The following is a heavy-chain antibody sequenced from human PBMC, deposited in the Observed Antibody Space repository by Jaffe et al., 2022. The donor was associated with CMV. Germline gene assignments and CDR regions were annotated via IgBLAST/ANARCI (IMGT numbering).Heavy chain of an antibody. CDR1: GYTFTSYY. J-gene: IGHJ4*02. CDR2: INPSGGST. D-gene: IGHD2-8*01. CDR3: ARYGNCTNGVCPGARPLQRYYFDY. V-gene: IGHV1-46*01. Sequence: QVQLVQSGAEVKKPGASVKVSCKASGYTFTSYYMHWVRQAPGQGLEWMGIINPSGGSTSYAQKFQGRVTMTRDTSTSTVYMELSSLRSEDTAVYYCARYGNCTNGVCPGARPLQRYYFDYWGQGTLVTVSS.